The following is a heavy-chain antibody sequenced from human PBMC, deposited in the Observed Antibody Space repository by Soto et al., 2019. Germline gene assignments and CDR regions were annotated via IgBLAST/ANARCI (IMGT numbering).Heavy chain of an antibody. D-gene: IGHD3-3*01. Sequence: GGSLRLSCAASGFTFSSYGMHWVRQAPGKGLEWVAVISYDGSNKYYADSVKCRFAISRDNSKNTLYLQMNSLRAEERAVYYCAKDAGFWSGSGYYYYMDVWGKGTTVTVSS. V-gene: IGHV3-30*18. CDR3: AKDAGFWSGSGYYYYMDV. CDR1: GFTFSSYG. CDR2: ISYDGSNK. J-gene: IGHJ6*03.